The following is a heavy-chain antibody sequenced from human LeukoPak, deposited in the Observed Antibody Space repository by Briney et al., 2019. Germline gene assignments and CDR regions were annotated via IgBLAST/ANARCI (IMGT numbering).Heavy chain of an antibody. V-gene: IGHV3-21*01. CDR3: ARAKVVRAMVSRYFDY. CDR1: GFTFSSYS. Sequence: GGSLRLSCAASGFTFSSYSMNWVRQAPGKGLEWVSSISSSSSYIYYADSVKGRFTISRDNAKNSLYLQMNSQRAEDTAVYYCARAKVVRAMVSRYFDYWGQGTLVTVSS. J-gene: IGHJ4*02. CDR2: ISSSSSYI. D-gene: IGHD5-18*01.